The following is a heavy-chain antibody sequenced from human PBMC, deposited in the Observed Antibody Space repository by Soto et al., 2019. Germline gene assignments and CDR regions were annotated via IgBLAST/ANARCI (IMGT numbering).Heavy chain of an antibody. CDR1: GFTLRSYW. CDR2: IKTDASEK. D-gene: IGHD3-10*01. Sequence: PGGSLRLSCAASGFTLRSYWMSWVRQAPGKGLEWLATIKTDASEKKYVDSVKGRFTVFRDNAKNSLYLQMDSLRAEDTAVYYYARDSGYGSGNSVNHCLDCWGRGTLVTVSS. CDR3: ARDSGYGSGNSVNHCLDC. V-gene: IGHV3-7*01. J-gene: IGHJ4*01.